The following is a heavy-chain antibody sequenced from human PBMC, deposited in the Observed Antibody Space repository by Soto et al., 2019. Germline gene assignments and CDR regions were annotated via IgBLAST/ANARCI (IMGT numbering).Heavy chain of an antibody. CDR2: ISWNSGSI. CDR3: AKDTKYRLYYYGMDV. D-gene: IGHD2-2*02. V-gene: IGHV3-9*01. J-gene: IGHJ6*02. CDR1: GFTFDDYA. Sequence: PGGSLRLSCAASGFTFDDYAMHWVRQAPGKGLEWVSGISWNSGSIGYADSVKGRFTISRDNAKNSLYLQMNSLRAEDTALYYCAKDTKYRLYYYGMDVWGQGTTVTVSS.